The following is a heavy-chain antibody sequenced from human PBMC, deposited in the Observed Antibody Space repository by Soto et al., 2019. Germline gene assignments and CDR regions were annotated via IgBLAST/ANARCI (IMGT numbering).Heavy chain of an antibody. D-gene: IGHD3-9*01. J-gene: IGHJ4*02. CDR2: IRGDGGQT. Sequence: LRLSCTASGFTFSSYGMGWVRQAPVKGLQWVSTIRGDGGQTHYTDSVKGRFSISRDNSKNTVYLQMDSLRAEDAAMYFCARDVGLDSDDFFAYWGQGTQVTVSS. CDR3: ARDVGLDSDDFFAY. V-gene: IGHV3-23*01. CDR1: GFTFSSYG.